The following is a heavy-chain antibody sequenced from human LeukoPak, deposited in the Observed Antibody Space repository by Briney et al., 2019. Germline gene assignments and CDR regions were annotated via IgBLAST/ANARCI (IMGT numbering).Heavy chain of an antibody. Sequence: GGSLRLSCAASGFTFTTYSMNWVRRAPGKGLEWVSYISSSSDTIYYADSVKGRFTISRDNAKNSLYLQMNSLTAEDTAVYYCARGGRGYSYGDMTDWFDPWGQGTLVTVSS. CDR2: ISSSSDTI. V-gene: IGHV3-48*01. D-gene: IGHD5-18*01. CDR1: GFTFTTYS. J-gene: IGHJ5*02. CDR3: ARGGRGYSYGDMTDWFDP.